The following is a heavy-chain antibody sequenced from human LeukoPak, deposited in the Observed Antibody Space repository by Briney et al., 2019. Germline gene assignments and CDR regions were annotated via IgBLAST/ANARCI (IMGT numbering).Heavy chain of an antibody. V-gene: IGHV3-33*06. Sequence: GGSLRLSCAASGFTFSSYGMHLVRQAPGKGLEGVAVIWYDGSNKYYADSVKGRFTISRDNSKNTLYLQMNSLRAEDTAVYYCAQESVSIFAYMDVWGKGTTVTVSS. CDR3: AQESVSIFAYMDV. CDR1: GFTFSSYG. CDR2: IWYDGSNK. J-gene: IGHJ6*03. D-gene: IGHD3-3*01.